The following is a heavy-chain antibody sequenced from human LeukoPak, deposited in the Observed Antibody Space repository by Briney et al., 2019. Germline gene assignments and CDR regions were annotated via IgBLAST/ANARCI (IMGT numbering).Heavy chain of an antibody. Sequence: SETLSLTCTVSGGSISSHYWSWIRQPPGKGLEWIGYIYYSGSTNYNPSLKSRVTISVDTSKNQFSLKLSSVTAADTAVYYCARLYCSGGSCFDYWGQGTLVTVSP. CDR3: ARLYCSGGSCFDY. CDR1: GGSISSHY. D-gene: IGHD2-15*01. J-gene: IGHJ4*02. V-gene: IGHV4-59*11. CDR2: IYYSGST.